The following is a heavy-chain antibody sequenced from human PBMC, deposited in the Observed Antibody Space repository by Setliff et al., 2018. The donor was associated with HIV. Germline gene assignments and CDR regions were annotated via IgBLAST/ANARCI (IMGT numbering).Heavy chain of an antibody. CDR2: IIPLFGPA. CDR1: GDAFNSNA. V-gene: IGHV1-69*05. Sequence: VSCKTSGDAFNSNAISWVRQAPGQGLEWMGGIIPLFGPANYAQRFQGRVTITTDESTNLAYMELSSLTSEDTAVYYCAVGLHFLEWLSSIDYWGQGTLVTVSS. D-gene: IGHD3-3*01. J-gene: IGHJ4*02. CDR3: AVGLHFLEWLSSIDY.